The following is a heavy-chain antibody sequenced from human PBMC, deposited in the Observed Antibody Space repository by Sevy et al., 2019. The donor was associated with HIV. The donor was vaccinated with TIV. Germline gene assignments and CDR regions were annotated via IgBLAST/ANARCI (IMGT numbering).Heavy chain of an antibody. CDR1: GYTFTDYY. Sequence: ASVKVSCKASGYTFTDYYMHWVRQAPGQGLEWMGWINPNSGGTNYAQKFQGRVTMTRDTSNSTAYMELSRLRSDDTAVYYSARVGGVSSTSCYWYFDLWGRGTMVTVSS. D-gene: IGHD2-2*01. CDR2: INPNSGGT. J-gene: IGHJ2*01. CDR3: ARVGGVSSTSCYWYFDL. V-gene: IGHV1-2*02.